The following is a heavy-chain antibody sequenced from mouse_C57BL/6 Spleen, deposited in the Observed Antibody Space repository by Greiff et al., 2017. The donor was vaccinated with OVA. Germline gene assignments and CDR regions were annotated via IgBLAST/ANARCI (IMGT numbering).Heavy chain of an antibody. D-gene: IGHD1-1*01. CDR1: GYTFTSYW. CDR3: AGDYYGSSYEGFAY. J-gene: IGHJ3*01. Sequence: QVQLQQPGAELVRPGSSVKLSCKASGYTFTSYWMHWVKQRPIQGLEWIGNIDPSDSETHYNQKFKDKATLTVDKSSSTAYMQLSSLTSEDSAVYYCAGDYYGSSYEGFAYWGQGTLVTVSA. V-gene: IGHV1-52*01. CDR2: IDPSDSET.